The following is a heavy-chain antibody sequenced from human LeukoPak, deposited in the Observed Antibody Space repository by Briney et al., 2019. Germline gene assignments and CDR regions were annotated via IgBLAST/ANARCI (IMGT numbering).Heavy chain of an antibody. D-gene: IGHD5-12*01. CDR1: GFTFSSYS. CDR3: ARDRPYSGYGSY. Sequence: GGSLRHSCAASGFTFSSYSMNWVRQAPGKGLEWVSSISSSSSYIYYADSVKGRFTISRDNAKNSLYLQMNSLRAEDTAVYYCARDRPYSGYGSYWGQGTLVTVSS. CDR2: ISSSSSYI. V-gene: IGHV3-21*01. J-gene: IGHJ4*02.